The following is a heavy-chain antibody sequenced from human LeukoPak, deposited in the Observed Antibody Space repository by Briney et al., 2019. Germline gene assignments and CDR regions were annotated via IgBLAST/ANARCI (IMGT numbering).Heavy chain of an antibody. Sequence: PGGSLRLSCAATGLSVSSNFMSWVRQAPGKGLEWVSGISWNSGSIGYADSVKGRFTISRDNAKNSLYLQMNSLRAEDTALYYCEKKGQQRPPYSYRVMDVWAQGTTVPVSS. CDR3: EKKGQQRPPYSYRVMDV. V-gene: IGHV3-9*01. D-gene: IGHD6-25*01. CDR2: ISWNSGSI. CDR1: GLSVSSNF. J-gene: IGHJ6*02.